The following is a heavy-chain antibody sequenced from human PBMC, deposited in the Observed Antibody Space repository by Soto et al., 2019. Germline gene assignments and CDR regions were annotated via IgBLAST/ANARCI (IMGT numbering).Heavy chain of an antibody. CDR3: ARAPSWYIFDY. V-gene: IGHV1-3*01. D-gene: IGHD6-13*01. CDR2: INAGNGNT. Sequence: GASVKVYCKASGYTFTSYGISWVRQAPGQRLEWMGWINAGNGNTKYSQKFQGRVTITRDTSASTAYMELSSLRSEDTAVYYCARAPSWYIFDYWGQGTLVTVSS. J-gene: IGHJ4*02. CDR1: GYTFTSYG.